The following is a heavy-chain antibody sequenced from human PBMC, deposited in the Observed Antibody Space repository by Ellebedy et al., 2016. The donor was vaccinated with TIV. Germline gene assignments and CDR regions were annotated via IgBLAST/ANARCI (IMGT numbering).Heavy chain of an antibody. CDR3: ARDLGGYSYGC. CDR2: INPSGGST. CDR1: GFTFTSYY. V-gene: IGHV1-46*01. D-gene: IGHD5-18*01. Sequence: GESLKISXAASGFTFTSYYMHWVRQAPGQGLEWMGIINPSGGSTSYAQKFQGRVTMTRDTSTSTVYMELSSLRSEDTAVYYCARDLGGYSYGCWGQGTLVTVSS. J-gene: IGHJ4*02.